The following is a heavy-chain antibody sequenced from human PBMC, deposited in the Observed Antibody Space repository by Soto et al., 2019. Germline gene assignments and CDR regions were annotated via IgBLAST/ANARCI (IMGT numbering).Heavy chain of an antibody. V-gene: IGHV5-51*01. J-gene: IGHJ2*01. CDR1: VYRFTNYW. CDR3: ARHNYYDTGGHQHYWYFDL. CDR2: IYPGDSDT. D-gene: IGHD3-22*01. Sequence: PRESLQIACKCSVYRFTNYWICWVRQMPGKGLEWMGIIYPGDSDTRYSPSFQGQVTISADKSISTAYLQWSSLKASDTAMYYCARHNYYDTGGHQHYWYFDLWGRGTMVTVSS.